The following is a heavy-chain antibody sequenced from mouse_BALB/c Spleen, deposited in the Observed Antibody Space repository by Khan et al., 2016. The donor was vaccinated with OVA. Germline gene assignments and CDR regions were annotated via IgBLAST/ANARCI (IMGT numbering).Heavy chain of an antibody. CDR2: ISADSSTI. CDR3: TTYYCYGYYFDY. D-gene: IGHD1-1*01. Sequence: EVQLVEPGGGLVQPGGSRKLSCAASGFTFSSYGMHWVRQAPEKGLEWVAYISADSSTIYYADTVKGRFTLSRDNPKNTLFLQMTSQRSADTALYCCTTYYCYGYYFDYWGQGTTLTVSA. V-gene: IGHV5-17*02. CDR1: GFTFSSYG. J-gene: IGHJ2*01.